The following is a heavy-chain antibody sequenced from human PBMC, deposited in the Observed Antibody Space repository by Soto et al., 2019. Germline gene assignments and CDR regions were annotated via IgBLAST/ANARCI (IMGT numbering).Heavy chain of an antibody. D-gene: IGHD3-9*01. Sequence: GESLKISCKGSGYSFTSYWISWVRQMPGKGLEWMGRIDPSDSYTNYSPSFQGNVTISADKSISTAYLQWSSLKASDTAMYYCARHTDILTPNDYWGQGTLVTVSS. CDR1: GYSFTSYW. V-gene: IGHV5-10-1*01. CDR2: IDPSDSYT. CDR3: ARHTDILTPNDY. J-gene: IGHJ4*02.